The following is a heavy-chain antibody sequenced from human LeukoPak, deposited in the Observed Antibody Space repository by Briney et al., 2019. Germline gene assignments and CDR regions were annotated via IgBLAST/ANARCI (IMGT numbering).Heavy chain of an antibody. Sequence: PGGSLRLSCAASGFTFSSYGMHWVRQAPGKGLEWVAVISYDGSNKYYADSVKGRFTISRDNSKNTLYLQMNSLRAEDTAVYYCARELVAVAGYYHYYYGMDVWGQGTTVTVSS. J-gene: IGHJ6*02. D-gene: IGHD6-19*01. V-gene: IGHV3-30*03. CDR3: ARELVAVAGYYHYYYGMDV. CDR1: GFTFSSYG. CDR2: ISYDGSNK.